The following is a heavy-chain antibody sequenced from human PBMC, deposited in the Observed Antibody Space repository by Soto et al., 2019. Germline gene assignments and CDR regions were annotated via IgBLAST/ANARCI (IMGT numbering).Heavy chain of an antibody. J-gene: IGHJ6*02. D-gene: IGHD2-15*01. CDR1: GYTFTSYG. CDR3: AGEGYCSGGSCSKTGYYYYYGMDV. Sequence: ASVKVSCKASGYTFTSYGISWVRQAPGQGLEWMGWISAYNGNTNYAQKLQGRVTMTTDTSTSTAYMELRSLRSDDTAVYYCAGEGYCSGGSCSKTGYYYYYGMDVWGQGTTVTVSS. V-gene: IGHV1-18*01. CDR2: ISAYNGNT.